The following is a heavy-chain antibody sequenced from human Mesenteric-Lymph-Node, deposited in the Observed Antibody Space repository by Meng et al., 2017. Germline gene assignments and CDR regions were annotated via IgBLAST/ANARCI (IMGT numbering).Heavy chain of an antibody. V-gene: IGHV3-7*04. CDR3: ARVRTGRTYYYDSSGPEDY. CDR2: IKQDGSEK. CDR1: GFTFSSYW. D-gene: IGHD3-22*01. Sequence: GGSLRLSCAASGFTFSSYWMSWVRQAPGKGLEWVANIKQDGSEKYYVDSVKGRFTISRDNAKNSLYLQMNSLRAEDTAVYYCARVRTGRTYYYDSSGPEDYWGQGTLVTVSS. J-gene: IGHJ4*02.